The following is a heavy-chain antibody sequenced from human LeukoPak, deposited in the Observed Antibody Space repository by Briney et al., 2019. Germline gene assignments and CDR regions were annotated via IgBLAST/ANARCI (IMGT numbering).Heavy chain of an antibody. CDR2: INHSGGT. V-gene: IGHV4-34*01. D-gene: IGHD2-21*01. Sequence: PSETLSLTCAVYGGSFSGYYWSWIRQPPGKGLEWIGEINHSGGTNNNPSLKSRVTMSVDTSRNQFSLKLTSVTAADTAVYYCARARKGGDDHFDYWGQGTLVTVSS. CDR1: GGSFSGYY. J-gene: IGHJ4*02. CDR3: ARARKGGDDHFDY.